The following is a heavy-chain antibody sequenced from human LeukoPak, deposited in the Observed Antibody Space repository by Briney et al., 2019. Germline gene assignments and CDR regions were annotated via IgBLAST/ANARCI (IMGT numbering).Heavy chain of an antibody. CDR2: IDNAGSDK. J-gene: IGHJ4*02. V-gene: IGHV3-7*01. D-gene: IGHD5-24*01. Sequence: GGSLRLSCAASGFTFTTYWMSWVRQAPGKGLEWVANIDNAGSDKYYVDSVEGRFTISRDNAKNSLYLQMNSLRAEDTAVYYCARERWLQPDYWGQGILVTVSS. CDR3: ARERWLQPDY. CDR1: GFTFTTYW.